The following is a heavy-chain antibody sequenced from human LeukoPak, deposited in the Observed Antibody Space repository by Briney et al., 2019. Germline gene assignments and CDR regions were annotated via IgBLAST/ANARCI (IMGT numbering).Heavy chain of an antibody. CDR3: ARGSTSIAVHFDY. CDR2: MNPNSCNT. CDR1: GYTFTSYD. V-gene: IGHV1-8*01. D-gene: IGHD6-6*01. Sequence: ASVKVSCKASGYTFTSYDINWVRQATGQGLEWMGWMNPNSCNTGYAPKLQCRVTMARNTPMSTAYMDLSSLRSGDTAGNSCARGSTSIAVHFDYWGQGTLVTVSS. J-gene: IGHJ4*02.